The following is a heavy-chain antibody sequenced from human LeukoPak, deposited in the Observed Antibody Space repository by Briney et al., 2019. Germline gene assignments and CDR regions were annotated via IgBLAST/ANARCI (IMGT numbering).Heavy chain of an antibody. CDR3: TTANRGDGFDY. Sequence: GGSLRLSCAASGFTFSNAWMSWVRQAPGKGLEWVGRIKSKTDGGTTDYAAPVKGRFTISRDDSKNTLYLQMNSLKTEDTAVYHCTTANRGDGFDYWGQGTLVTVSS. J-gene: IGHJ4*02. CDR1: GFTFSNAW. CDR2: IKSKTDGGTT. D-gene: IGHD3-10*01. V-gene: IGHV3-15*01.